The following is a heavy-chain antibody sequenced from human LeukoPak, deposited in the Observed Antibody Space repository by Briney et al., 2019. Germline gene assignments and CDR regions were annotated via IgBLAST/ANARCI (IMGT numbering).Heavy chain of an antibody. CDR1: GFTFDDYA. V-gene: IGHV3-9*01. J-gene: IGHJ4*02. D-gene: IGHD3-3*01. CDR2: INWNGGSI. Sequence: GGSLRLSCAASGFTFDDYAMHWVRQAPGKGLEWVSTINWNGGSIGYADSVKGRFTISRDNAKNSLYLQMNSLRSEDTALYYCARWGSGYNLFDYWGQGILVTVSS. CDR3: ARWGSGYNLFDY.